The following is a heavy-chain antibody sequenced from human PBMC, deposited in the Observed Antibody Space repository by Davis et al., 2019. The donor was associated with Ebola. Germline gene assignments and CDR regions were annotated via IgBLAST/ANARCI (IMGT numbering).Heavy chain of an antibody. CDR2: IYYSGST. J-gene: IGHJ4*02. V-gene: IGHV4-59*01. CDR3: ARGLGGDFDY. D-gene: IGHD3-16*01. Sequence: SETLSLTCTVSGGSISSYYWSWIRQPPGKGLEWIGYIYYSGSTNYNPSLKSRVTISVDTSKNQFSLKPGSVTAADTAVYYCARGLGGDFDYWGQGTLVTVSS. CDR1: GGSISSYY.